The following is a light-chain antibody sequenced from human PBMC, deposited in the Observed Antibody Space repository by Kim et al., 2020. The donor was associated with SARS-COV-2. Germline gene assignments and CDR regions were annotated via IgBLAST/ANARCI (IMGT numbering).Light chain of an antibody. Sequence: SYELTQPPSVSVSPGQTASITCSGDKLGDKYACWYQQKPGQSPVLVIYQDSKRPSGIHERFSGSNSGNTATLTISGTQAMDEADYYCQAWDSSPNWVFGGGTQLTVL. CDR2: QDS. CDR3: QAWDSSPNWV. CDR1: KLGDKY. V-gene: IGLV3-1*01. J-gene: IGLJ3*02.